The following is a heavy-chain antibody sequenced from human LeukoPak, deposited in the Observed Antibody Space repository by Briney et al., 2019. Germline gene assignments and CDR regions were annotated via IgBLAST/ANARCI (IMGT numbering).Heavy chain of an antibody. CDR3: AKDLPIGGEQWPRGDFDY. CDR2: ISSSSSYI. D-gene: IGHD6-19*01. Sequence: KPGGSLRLSCAASGFTFSSYSMNWVRQAPGKGLEWVSSISSSSSYIYYADSVKGRFTISRDNAKNSLYLQMNSLRAEDTTVYYCAKDLPIGGEQWPRGDFDYWGQGTLVTVSS. V-gene: IGHV3-21*01. CDR1: GFTFSSYS. J-gene: IGHJ4*02.